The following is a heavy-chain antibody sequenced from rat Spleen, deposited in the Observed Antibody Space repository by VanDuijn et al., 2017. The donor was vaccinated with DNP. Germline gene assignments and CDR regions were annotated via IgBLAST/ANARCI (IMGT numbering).Heavy chain of an antibody. Sequence: EVQLVESGGDLVQPGRSMKLSCAASGFTFSNSDMAWVRQAPTKGLEWVAYISYDGGDTYYGDSVKGRFTISRDNAKSTLYLQMNSLRSEDMATYYCARWEQGYFDYWGQGVMVTVSS. J-gene: IGHJ2*01. V-gene: IGHV5-22*01. CDR2: ISYDGGDT. CDR1: GFTFSNSD. D-gene: IGHD5-1*01. CDR3: ARWEQGYFDY.